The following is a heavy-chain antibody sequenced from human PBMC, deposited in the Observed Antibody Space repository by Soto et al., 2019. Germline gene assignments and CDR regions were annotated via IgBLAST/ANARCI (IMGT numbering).Heavy chain of an antibody. CDR2: ISVYNGNT. D-gene: IGHD3-10*01. CDR1: GYTFTSYG. V-gene: IGHV1-18*01. CDR3: ARSGRPGYYYYIMDV. J-gene: IGHJ6*02. Sequence: QVQLVQSGAEVKDPGASVQVSCKASGYTFTSYGVSWVRQAPGQGLEWMGWISVYNGNTKYAQKLQGRVTMTTDTSTSTAYMELRGLRSDDTAVYYCARSGRPGYYYYIMDVWGQGTTVTVSS.